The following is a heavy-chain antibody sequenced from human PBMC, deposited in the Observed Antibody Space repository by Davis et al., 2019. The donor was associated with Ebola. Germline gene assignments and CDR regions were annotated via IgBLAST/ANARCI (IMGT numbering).Heavy chain of an antibody. J-gene: IGHJ5*02. CDR1: GGSISSGGYS. CDR3: ASTMTTVTTGWFDP. D-gene: IGHD4-11*01. V-gene: IGHV4-30-2*01. Sequence: LRLSCAVSGGSISSGGYSWSWIRQPPGKGLEWIGYIYHSGSTYYNPSLKSRVTISVDRSKNQFSLKLSSVTAADTAVYYCASTMTTVTTGWFDPWGQGTLVTVSS. CDR2: IYHSGST.